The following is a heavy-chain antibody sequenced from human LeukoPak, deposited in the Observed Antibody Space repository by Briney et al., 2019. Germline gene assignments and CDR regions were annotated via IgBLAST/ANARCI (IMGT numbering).Heavy chain of an antibody. CDR1: GGTFSSYA. CDR2: IIPILGIA. CDR3: ARLGGSSGWLNDY. Sequence: GSSVKVSCKASGGTFSSYAISWVRQAPGQGLEWMGRIIPILGIANYAQKFQGRVTITADKSTSTAYIELSSLRSEDTAVYYCARLGGSSGWLNDYWGQGTLVTVSS. D-gene: IGHD6-19*01. J-gene: IGHJ4*02. V-gene: IGHV1-69*04.